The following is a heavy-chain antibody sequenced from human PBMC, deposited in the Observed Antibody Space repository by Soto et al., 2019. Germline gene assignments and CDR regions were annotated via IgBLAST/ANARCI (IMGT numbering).Heavy chain of an antibody. CDR2: INPASGST. D-gene: IGHD6-13*01. J-gene: IGHJ4*02. Sequence: QVQLVQSGAEVKKPGASVKLSCRTSGYTSTHYYIHWVRQAPGQGLERLAIINPASGSTNYAQDFQGRVTLTMDTSTTTVYMELSGLRAEDTAIFYCARDLAAGDHWGQGTLVTVSS. CDR3: ARDLAAGDH. CDR1: GYTSTHYY. V-gene: IGHV1-46*01.